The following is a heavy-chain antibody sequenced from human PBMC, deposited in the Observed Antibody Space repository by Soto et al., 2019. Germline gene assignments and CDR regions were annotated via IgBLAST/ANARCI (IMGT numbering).Heavy chain of an antibody. CDR3: AKDPETYYDFWSGYPHRYYFDY. V-gene: IGHV3-23*01. CDR2: ISGGGGST. D-gene: IGHD3-3*01. J-gene: IGHJ4*02. CDR1: GFTFSSYA. Sequence: GGSLRLSCAASGFTFSSYAMSWVRQAPGKGLEWVSAISGGGGSTYYADSVKGRFTISRDNSKNTLYLQMNSLRAEDTAVYYCAKDPETYYDFWSGYPHRYYFDYWGQGTRVTVSS.